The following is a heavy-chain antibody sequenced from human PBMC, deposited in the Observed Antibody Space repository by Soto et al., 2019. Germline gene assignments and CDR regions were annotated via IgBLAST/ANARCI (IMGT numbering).Heavy chain of an antibody. CDR3: ARVNYGGNSFDY. CDR1: GYTFTSYD. Sequence: QVQRVQSGAEVKKPGASVKVSCKASGYTFTSYDINWVRQATGQGHEWMGWMNPNSGTTGYAQKFQGRVTMSRNTSISTAYMELSSLRSEDTAVYYCARVNYGGNSFDYWGEGTLVTVSS. CDR2: MNPNSGTT. D-gene: IGHD4-17*01. V-gene: IGHV1-8*01. J-gene: IGHJ4*02.